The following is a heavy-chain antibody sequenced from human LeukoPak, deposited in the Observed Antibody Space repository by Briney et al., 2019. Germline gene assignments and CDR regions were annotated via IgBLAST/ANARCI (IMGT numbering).Heavy chain of an antibody. V-gene: IGHV1-46*01. D-gene: IGHD5-24*01. CDR2: INPSGGST. Sequence: GASVKVSCKASGYTFASYYMHWVRQAPGQGLEWMGIINPSGGSTSYAQKFQGRVSMTRDTSTSTVYMDLYSLRSDDTAVYYCARAPRGDGYNRPHFDYWGQGSLVTVSS. CDR1: GYTFASYY. CDR3: ARAPRGDGYNRPHFDY. J-gene: IGHJ4*02.